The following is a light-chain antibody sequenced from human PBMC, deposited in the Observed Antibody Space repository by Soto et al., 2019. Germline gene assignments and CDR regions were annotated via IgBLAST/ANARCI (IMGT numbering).Light chain of an antibody. CDR3: LQSSNYPRT. CDR2: GAS. CDR1: QDIRNN. V-gene: IGKV1-6*01. Sequence: AIQMTQSPSSLSASVGDRVSIACRASQDIRNNLGWYQHIPGKAPNLLIFGASTLHDGVPSRFSGSGSGTDFTLIISSLQPEDFAVYYCLQSSNYPRTFGQGTRVEL. J-gene: IGKJ1*01.